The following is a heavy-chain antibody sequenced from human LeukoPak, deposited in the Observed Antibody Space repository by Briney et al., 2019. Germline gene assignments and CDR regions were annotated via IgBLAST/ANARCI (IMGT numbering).Heavy chain of an antibody. CDR2: FDPEDGET. CDR3: ATGLVGAIPKNPCY. V-gene: IGHV1-24*01. CDR1: GYTLTELS. Sequence: ASVKVSCKVSGYTLTELSMHWVRQAPGKGLEWMGGFDPEDGETIYAQKFQGRVTMTEDTSTDTAYMELSSLRSEDTAVYYCATGLVGAIPKNPCYWGQGTLVTVSS. J-gene: IGHJ4*02. D-gene: IGHD1-26*01.